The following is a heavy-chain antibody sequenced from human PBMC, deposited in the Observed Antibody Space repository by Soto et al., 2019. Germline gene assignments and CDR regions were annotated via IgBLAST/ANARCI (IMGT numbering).Heavy chain of an antibody. D-gene: IGHD2-15*01. CDR3: ARDQSVGFCSGGSCLYYFDY. J-gene: IGHJ4*02. CDR2: ISPYNGNT. V-gene: IGHV1-18*01. Sequence: ASVKVSCKASGYTFMAYGIGWVRQAPGQGLEWMGWISPYNGNTNYAQKFQGRVTMTTDTSTSTAYMELRSLRSDDTAIYYCARDQSVGFCSGGSCLYYFDYWGQGTLVTVSS. CDR1: GYTFMAYG.